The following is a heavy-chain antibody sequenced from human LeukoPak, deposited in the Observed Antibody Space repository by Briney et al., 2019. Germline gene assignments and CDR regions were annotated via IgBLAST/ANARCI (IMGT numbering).Heavy chain of an antibody. V-gene: IGHV3-23*01. Sequence: PGGSLRLSCAASGFTFSNYAMSWVRQAPGKGLEWVSAISGGGGSTNYADSVKGRFTISRDNSKNTLYVQMNSLRAEDMAVYYCARGIGGTGPDAFDIWGQGTMVTVS. D-gene: IGHD1-26*01. CDR3: ARGIGGTGPDAFDI. CDR1: GFTFSNYA. J-gene: IGHJ3*02. CDR2: ISGGGGST.